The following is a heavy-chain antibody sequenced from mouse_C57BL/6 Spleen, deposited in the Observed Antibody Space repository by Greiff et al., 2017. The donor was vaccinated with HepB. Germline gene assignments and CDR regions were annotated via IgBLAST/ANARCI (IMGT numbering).Heavy chain of an antibody. Sequence: QVQLQQPGAELVRPGTSVKLSCKASGYTFTSYWMHWVKQRPGQGLEWIGVIDPSDSYTNYNQKFKGKATLTVDTSPSTAYMQLSSLTSEDSAVYYCARSAPRYDYDGGFAYWGQGTLVTVSA. CDR3: ARSAPRYDYDGGFAY. V-gene: IGHV1-59*01. CDR1: GYTFTSYW. D-gene: IGHD2-4*01. CDR2: IDPSDSYT. J-gene: IGHJ3*01.